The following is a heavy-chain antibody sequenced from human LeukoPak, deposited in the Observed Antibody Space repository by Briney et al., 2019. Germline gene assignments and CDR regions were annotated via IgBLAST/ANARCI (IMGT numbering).Heavy chain of an antibody. CDR3: ARDYLAAAGADYFDY. D-gene: IGHD6-13*01. J-gene: IGHJ4*02. V-gene: IGHV3-23*01. CDR2: ISGSGGST. Sequence: PGGSLRLSCAASGFTFSSYAMSWVRQAPGKGLEWVSAISGSGGSTYYADSVKGRFTISRDNSKNTLYLQMNSLRAEDTAVYYCARDYLAAAGADYFDYWGQGTLVTVSS. CDR1: GFTFSSYA.